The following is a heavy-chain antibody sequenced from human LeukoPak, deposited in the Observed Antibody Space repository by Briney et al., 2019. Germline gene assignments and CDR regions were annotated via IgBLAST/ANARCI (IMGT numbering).Heavy chain of an antibody. CDR1: GYSISSGYY. CDR3: ARVTYSGSYFRYYYMDV. Sequence: SETLSLTCTVSGYSISSGYYWGWIRQPPGKGLEWIGSIYHSGSTYYNPSLKSRVTISVDTSKNQFSLKLSSVTAADTAVYYCARVTYSGSYFRYYYMDVWGKGTTVTVSS. V-gene: IGHV4-38-2*02. D-gene: IGHD1-26*01. CDR2: IYHSGST. J-gene: IGHJ6*03.